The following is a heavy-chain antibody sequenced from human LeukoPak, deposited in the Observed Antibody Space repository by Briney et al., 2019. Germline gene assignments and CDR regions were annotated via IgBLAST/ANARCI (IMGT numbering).Heavy chain of an antibody. CDR1: GYSFTSNY. V-gene: IGHV1-46*01. J-gene: IGHJ4*02. CDR2: IYPRDGST. Sequence: GASVKVSCKVSGYSFTSNYIHWVRQAPGQGLEWMGMIYPRDGSTSYAQRFQDRVTVTRDTSTSTVHMELSGLRSEDTAVYYCARDQEGIDYWGQGTLVTVSS. CDR3: ARDQEGIDY.